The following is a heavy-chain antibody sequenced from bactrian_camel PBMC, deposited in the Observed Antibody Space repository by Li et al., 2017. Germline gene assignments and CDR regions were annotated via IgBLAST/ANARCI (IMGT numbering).Heavy chain of an antibody. Sequence: VQLVESGGDSVQAGGSLRLSCAASGYTISSNCMGWIRQAPGKGLDWVSSIKGGADKTYYADSVKGRFTISRDNAKSTLYLQLNSLKSEDTARYYCTTVGRWSFLHWGQGTQVTVS. CDR3: TTVGRWSFLH. D-gene: IGHD8*01. J-gene: IGHJ4*01. V-gene: IGHV3S1*01. CDR1: GYTISSNC. CDR2: IKGGADKT.